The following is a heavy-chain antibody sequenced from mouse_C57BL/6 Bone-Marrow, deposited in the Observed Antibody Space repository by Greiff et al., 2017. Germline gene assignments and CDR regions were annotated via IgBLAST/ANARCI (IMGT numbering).Heavy chain of an antibody. J-gene: IGHJ2*01. CDR2: IYPRSGNT. V-gene: IGHV1-81*01. D-gene: IGHD1-1*01. CDR1: GYTFTSYG. CDR3: ARSDYYYGSSFDY. Sequence: VQRVESGAELARPGASVKLSCKASGYTFTSYGISWVKQRTGQGLEWIGEIYPRSGNTYYHEKVKGKATLTADNSSSTAYMALRSLTPADSAVAFCARSDYYYGSSFDYWGQGTTLTVSS.